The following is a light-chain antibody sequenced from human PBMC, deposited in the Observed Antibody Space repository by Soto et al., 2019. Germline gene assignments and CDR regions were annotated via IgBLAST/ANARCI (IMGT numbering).Light chain of an antibody. V-gene: IGKV3-20*01. J-gene: IGKJ3*01. CDR2: GAS. CDR1: QTVSGTY. CDR3: QQYGSSFT. Sequence: EIVLTQSPGTLSLSPGERATLSCRASQTVSGTYLAWYQQKPGQAPRLLIYGASSRATGIPDRFSGSGSGTDFTLTISTLEPEDVAVYYCQQYGSSFTFGPGTKVDIK.